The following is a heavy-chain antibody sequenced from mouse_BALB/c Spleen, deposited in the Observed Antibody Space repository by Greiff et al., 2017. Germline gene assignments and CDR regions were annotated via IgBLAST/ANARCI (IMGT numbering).Heavy chain of an antibody. D-gene: IGHD1-1*01. J-gene: IGHJ2*01. V-gene: IGHV1-18*01. CDR3: ARGSYGSSCFDY. CDR1: GYTFTEYT. Sequence: VHVKQSGPELVKPGASVKISCKTSGYTFTEYTMHWVKQSHGKSLEWIGGINPNNGGTSYNQKFKGKATLTVDKSSSTAYMELRSLTSEDSAVYYCARGSYGSSCFDYWGQGTTLTVSS. CDR2: INPNNGGT.